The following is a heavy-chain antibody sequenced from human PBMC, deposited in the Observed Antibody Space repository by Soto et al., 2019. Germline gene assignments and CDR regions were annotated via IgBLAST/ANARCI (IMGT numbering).Heavy chain of an antibody. Sequence: SQTLSLTCVISGDSVSSNSAAWNWIRQSPSRGLEWLGRTYYRSKWYNDYAVSVKSRITINPDTSKNQFSLQLNSVTPEDTAVYYCAKERGYSYGWAYYFDYWGQGTLVTVSS. CDR3: AKERGYSYGWAYYFDY. CDR2: TYYRSKWYN. V-gene: IGHV6-1*01. J-gene: IGHJ4*02. D-gene: IGHD5-18*01. CDR1: GDSVSSNSAA.